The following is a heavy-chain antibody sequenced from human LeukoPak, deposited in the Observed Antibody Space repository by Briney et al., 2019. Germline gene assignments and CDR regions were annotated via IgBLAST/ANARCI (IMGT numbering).Heavy chain of an antibody. Sequence: PSETLSLTCTVSGGSISSYYWSWIRQPPGKGLEWIGYIYYSGSTNYNPSLKSRVTISVDTSKNQFSLKLSSVTAADTAVYYCARSFNWCYDYWGQGTLVTVSS. CDR1: GGSISSYY. CDR3: ARSFNWCYDY. D-gene: IGHD4/OR15-4a*01. CDR2: IYYSGST. V-gene: IGHV4-59*08. J-gene: IGHJ4*02.